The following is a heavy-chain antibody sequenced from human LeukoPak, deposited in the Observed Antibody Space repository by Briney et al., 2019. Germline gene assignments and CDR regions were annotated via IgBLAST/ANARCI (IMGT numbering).Heavy chain of an antibody. CDR3: ARICSSTSCHDAFDI. D-gene: IGHD2-2*01. CDR1: GYTFTSYD. J-gene: IGHJ3*02. CDR2: MNPNSGNT. V-gene: IGHV1-8*03. Sequence: ASVKVSCKASGYTFTSYDINWVRQATGQGLEWMGWMNPNSGNTGYAQKFQGRVTITRNTSISTAYMELSSLRSEDTAVYYCARICSSTSCHDAFDIWGQGTMVTVSS.